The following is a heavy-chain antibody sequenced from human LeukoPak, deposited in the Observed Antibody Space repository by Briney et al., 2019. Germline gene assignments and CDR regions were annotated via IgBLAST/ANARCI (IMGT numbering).Heavy chain of an antibody. Sequence: SETLSLTCTVSGGSISSISYYWGWIRQPPGKGLEWIGSIHYSGSTYYNPSLKSRVTISLDTSKNQFSLKLNSVTAADTAVYYCARDSVVRSPGGTNWGQGTLVTVSS. J-gene: IGHJ4*02. CDR1: GGSISSISYY. CDR2: IHYSGST. CDR3: ARDSVVRSPGGTN. V-gene: IGHV4-39*07. D-gene: IGHD3-10*01.